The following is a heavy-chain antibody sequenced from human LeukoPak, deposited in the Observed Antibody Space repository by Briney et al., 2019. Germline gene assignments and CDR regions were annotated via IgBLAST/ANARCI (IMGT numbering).Heavy chain of an antibody. J-gene: IGHJ4*02. V-gene: IGHV4-39*01. D-gene: IGHD2-15*01. Sequence: LETLSLTCIVSGGSISSSIHYWGWIRQPPGKGLEWIGSIYYSGSTYYSPSLKSRVTISVDTSKNQFSLKLRSVTAADTAVYHCARHWAYCSGGTCYSFDDWGQGTLVTVSS. CDR1: GGSISSSIHY. CDR3: ARHWAYCSGGTCYSFDD. CDR2: IYYSGST.